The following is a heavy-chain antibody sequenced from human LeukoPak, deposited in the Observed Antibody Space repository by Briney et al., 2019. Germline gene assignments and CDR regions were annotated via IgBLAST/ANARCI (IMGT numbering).Heavy chain of an antibody. J-gene: IGHJ6*03. CDR3: GRAGPVTKDHFIDV. D-gene: IGHD2-2*01. CDR1: GFTFSSYS. CDR2: ISTGSNYI. V-gene: IGHV3-21*01. Sequence: GGSLRLSCAASGFTFSSYSMNWVRQAPGKGLEWVSSISTGSNYIYYADSLKGRFTISRDNAKNSLFLQMNSLSAEDTAVYYCGRAGPVTKDHFIDVWGKGTTVTVSS.